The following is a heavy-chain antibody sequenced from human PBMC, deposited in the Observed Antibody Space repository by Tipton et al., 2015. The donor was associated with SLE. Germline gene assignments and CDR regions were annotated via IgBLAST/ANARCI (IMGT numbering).Heavy chain of an antibody. J-gene: IGHJ3*01. D-gene: IGHD3-10*01. CDR3: AGSLLALSLDAFEV. Sequence: TLSLTFSVSGGYFTSYYWSWFRLPPGKGLEWIGYIYTSGRTDYNPSLTSRVTISVDKSKKQVSLSLSSVTAADTAMYYCAGSLLALSLDAFEVWGQGAMVTVSA. CDR1: GGYFTSYY. CDR2: IYTSGRT. V-gene: IGHV4-4*08.